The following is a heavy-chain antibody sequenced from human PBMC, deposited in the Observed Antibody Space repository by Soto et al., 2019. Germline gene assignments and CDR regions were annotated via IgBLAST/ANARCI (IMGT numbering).Heavy chain of an antibody. V-gene: IGHV4-34*01. CDR1: GGSFSGYY. D-gene: IGHD4-4*01. CDR3: ASPFYDYKHYYGMDV. Sequence: SETLSLTCAVYGGSFSGYYWSWIRQPPGQGLEWLGEINHSGSTNYNPSLKSRVTISVDTSKNQFSLKLSSVTAADTAVYYCASPFYDYKHYYGMDVWGQGTTVTVSS. CDR2: INHSGST. J-gene: IGHJ6*02.